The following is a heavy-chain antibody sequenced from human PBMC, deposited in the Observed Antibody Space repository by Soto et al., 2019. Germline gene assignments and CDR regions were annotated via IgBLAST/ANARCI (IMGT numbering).Heavy chain of an antibody. CDR1: GGTFSSYA. D-gene: IGHD2-2*01. CDR2: IIPIFDTA. V-gene: IGHV1-69*13. Sequence: SVKVSCKASGGTFSSYAISWVRQAPGQGLEWMGGIIPIFDTANYAQKFQGRVTITADESTSTAYMKLNSLRSEDTAVYYCARHDCISSSCYYYYYYGMDVWGQGTTVTVSS. J-gene: IGHJ6*02. CDR3: ARHDCISSSCYYYYYYGMDV.